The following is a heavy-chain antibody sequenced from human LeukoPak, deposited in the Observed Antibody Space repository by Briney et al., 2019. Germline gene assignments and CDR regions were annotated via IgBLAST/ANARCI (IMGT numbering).Heavy chain of an antibody. CDR3: ARDYLYYYDSSSYYSDY. CDR1: GFTVSSNY. V-gene: IGHV3-53*01. Sequence: PGGSLRLSCAASGFTVSSNYMSWVRQAPGKGLEWFSVIYSGGSTYYADSVKGRFTISRDNSKNTLYLQMNSLRAEDTAVYYCARDYLYYYDSSSYYSDYWGQGTLVTVSS. CDR2: IYSGGST. J-gene: IGHJ4*02. D-gene: IGHD3-22*01.